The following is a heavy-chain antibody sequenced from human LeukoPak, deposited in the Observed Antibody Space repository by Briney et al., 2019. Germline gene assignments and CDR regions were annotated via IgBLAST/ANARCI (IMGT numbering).Heavy chain of an antibody. V-gene: IGHV3-21*01. CDR1: GFTFSSYS. D-gene: IGHD1-1*01. CDR3: ARDLPWNYNMDV. J-gene: IGHJ6*03. CDR2: ISSSSSYI. Sequence: PGGSLRLSCAASGFTFSSYSMNWVRQAPGKGLEWVSSISSSSSYIYYADSVKGRFTISRDNAKNSLYLQMNSLRAEDTAVYYCARDLPWNYNMDVWGKGTTVTVSS.